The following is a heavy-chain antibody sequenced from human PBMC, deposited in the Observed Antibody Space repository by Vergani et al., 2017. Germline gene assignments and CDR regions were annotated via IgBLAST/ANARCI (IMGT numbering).Heavy chain of an antibody. CDR1: GGSISSYY. CDR2: IYYSGST. V-gene: IGHV4-59*12. D-gene: IGHD3-10*01. J-gene: IGHJ5*02. CDR3: ARDSWTSELRGVYWFDT. Sequence: QVQLQESGPGLVKPSETLSLTCTVSGGSISSYYWSWIRQPPGKGLEWIGYIYYSGSTNYNPSLKGRVTLSVDTSKNQLSLRMTSVTAADTAVYYCARDSWTSELRGVYWFDTWGQGTLVSVSS.